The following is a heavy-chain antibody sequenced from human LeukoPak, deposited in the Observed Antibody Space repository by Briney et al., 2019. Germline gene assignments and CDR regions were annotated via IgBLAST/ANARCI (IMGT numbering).Heavy chain of an antibody. V-gene: IGHV4-30-4*08. D-gene: IGHD6-19*01. Sequence: SETLSLTCTVSGGSISSSSYYWGWIRQPPGKGLEWIGYIYYSGSTYYNPSLKSRVTISVDTSKNQFSLKLSSVTAADTAVYYCGVIAVAGNRDAFDIWGPGTMVTVSS. CDR3: GVIAVAGNRDAFDI. CDR2: IYYSGST. CDR1: GGSISSSSYY. J-gene: IGHJ3*02.